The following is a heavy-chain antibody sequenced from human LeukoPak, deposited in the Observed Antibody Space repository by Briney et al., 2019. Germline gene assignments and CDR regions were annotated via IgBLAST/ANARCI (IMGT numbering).Heavy chain of an antibody. CDR1: GGSIRGYY. D-gene: IGHD5-18*01. V-gene: IGHV4-59*01. CDR3: AGSGYSYGNYYMDV. CDR2: IYYSGIT. J-gene: IGHJ6*03. Sequence: SETLSLTCTVSGGSIRGYYWSWIRQPPGKGLEYIGYIYYSGITNYNPSLKSRVTISVDTSKNQFSLKLSSVTAADTAVYYCAGSGYSYGNYYMDVWGKGTTVTVSS.